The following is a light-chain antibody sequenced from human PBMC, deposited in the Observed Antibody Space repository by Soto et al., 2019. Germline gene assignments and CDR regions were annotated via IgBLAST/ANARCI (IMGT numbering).Light chain of an antibody. V-gene: IGKV1-5*01. CDR2: DAS. Sequence: DIRMTQSPSTLSASVGDRVTITCRASQNIGTWLAWYQQKPGKAPDLLIYDASTLESGVPSRFSGSGSGTEFTLTISSPQPGDFATYYCQQCGDSWSFGQGTKVEIK. CDR1: QNIGTW. CDR3: QQCGDSWS. J-gene: IGKJ1*01.